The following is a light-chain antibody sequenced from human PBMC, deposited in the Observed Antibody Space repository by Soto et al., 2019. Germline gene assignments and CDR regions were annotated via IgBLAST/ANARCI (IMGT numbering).Light chain of an antibody. J-gene: IGLJ3*02. CDR2: EGS. V-gene: IGLV2-23*01. CDR3: CSYAGSSLWV. Sequence: QPVLTQPASVSGSPGQSITISCTGTSSDVGSYNLVSWYQQHPGKAPKLMIYEGSKRPSGVSNRFSGSKSGNTASLTISGLQAEDEADYYCCSYAGSSLWVFGGGTQLTVL. CDR1: SSDVGSYNL.